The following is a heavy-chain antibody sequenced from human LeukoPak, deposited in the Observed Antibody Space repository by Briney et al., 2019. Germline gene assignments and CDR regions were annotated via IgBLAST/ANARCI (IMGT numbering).Heavy chain of an antibody. D-gene: IGHD2-2*01. CDR1: GYTFTSYY. V-gene: IGHV1-69*04. J-gene: IGHJ4*02. CDR2: IIPILGIA. Sequence: GASVKVSCKASGYTFTSYYMHWVRQAPGQGLEWMGRIIPILGIANYAQKFQGRVTITADKSTSTAYMELSSLRPEDTAVYYCARDRGVGYCSSTSCPGDYWGQGTLVTVSS. CDR3: ARDRGVGYCSSTSCPGDY.